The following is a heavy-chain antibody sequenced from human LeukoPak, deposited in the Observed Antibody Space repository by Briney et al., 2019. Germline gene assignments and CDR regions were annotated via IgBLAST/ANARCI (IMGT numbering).Heavy chain of an antibody. D-gene: IGHD1-26*01. CDR2: IYYSGST. Sequence: PSETLSLTCTVSGGSICSSSYYWGWIRQPPGKGLEWIGSIYYSGSTYYNPSLKSRVTISVDTSKNQFSLKLSSVTAADTAVYYCARHGGSYWGYYFDYWGQGTLVTVSS. V-gene: IGHV4-39*01. J-gene: IGHJ4*02. CDR3: ARHGGSYWGYYFDY. CDR1: GGSICSSSYY.